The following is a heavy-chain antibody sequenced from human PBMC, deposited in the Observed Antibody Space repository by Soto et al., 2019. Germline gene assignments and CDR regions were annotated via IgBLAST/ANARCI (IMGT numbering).Heavy chain of an antibody. Sequence: QVQLVESGGGVVQPGRSLRLSCAASGFTFSSYGMHWVRQAQGKGLEWVAVITRDGSNKYYADSVKGRFTISRDNSKNTLSLQMNSLRGEDTAVYYCAKTGNGFDFWCPGTLVTVSS. J-gene: IGHJ4*01. CDR3: AKTGNGFDF. D-gene: IGHD7-27*01. V-gene: IGHV3-30*18. CDR1: GFTFSSYG. CDR2: ITRDGSNK.